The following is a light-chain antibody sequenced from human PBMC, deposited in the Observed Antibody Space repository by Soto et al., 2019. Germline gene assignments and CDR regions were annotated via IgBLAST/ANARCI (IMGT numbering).Light chain of an antibody. J-gene: IGKJ1*01. CDR2: GAS. CDR1: QTISSRS. V-gene: IGKV3-20*01. CDR3: HHSGNSHGT. Sequence: EIVLAQSPGTLSLSPGERATLSCRASQTISSRSLTWYQQKSGQVPRLLLYGASSRATGIPDRVSGSGSGTDFTLTLSRLEPEDVAVYYCHHSGNSHGTFGQGTKVEIK.